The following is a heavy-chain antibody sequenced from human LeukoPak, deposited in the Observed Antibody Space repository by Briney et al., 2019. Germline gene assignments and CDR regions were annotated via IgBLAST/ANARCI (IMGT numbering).Heavy chain of an antibody. D-gene: IGHD3-22*01. J-gene: IGHJ3*02. CDR3: AKVITMIVVVIPSDAFDI. V-gene: IGHV3-23*01. CDR2: ISGSGGST. CDR1: GFTFSSYW. Sequence: GGSLRLSCAASGFTFSSYWMSWVRQAPGKGLEWVSAISGSGGSTYYADSVKGRFTISRDNSKNTLYLQMNSLRAEDTAVYYCAKVITMIVVVIPSDAFDIWGQGTMVTVSS.